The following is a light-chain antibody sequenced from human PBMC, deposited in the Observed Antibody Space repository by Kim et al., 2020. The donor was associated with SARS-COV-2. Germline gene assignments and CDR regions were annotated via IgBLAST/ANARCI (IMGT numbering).Light chain of an antibody. Sequence: GEMVTISCSGSSSNVGSNTVHWYQQLPGTAPKLLIYGNNQRPSGVPDRFSGSKSGTSASLAISGLQSEDEADYYCEAWDDSLNGYVFGTGTKVTVL. J-gene: IGLJ1*01. CDR2: GNN. V-gene: IGLV1-44*01. CDR1: SSNVGSNT. CDR3: EAWDDSLNGYV.